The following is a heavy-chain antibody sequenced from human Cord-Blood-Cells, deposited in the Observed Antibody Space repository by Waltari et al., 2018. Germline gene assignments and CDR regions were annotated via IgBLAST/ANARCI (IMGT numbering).Heavy chain of an antibody. CDR1: GFTLRGYS. CDR3: ARDLSAVIAAAGEFDY. D-gene: IGHD6-13*01. J-gene: IGHJ4*02. CDR2: ISSSSSTI. V-gene: IGHV3-48*01. Sequence: EVQLVESGGGWVQPGGSRRPSCASCGFTLRGYSLTWVRQAPGKGLEWVSYISSSSSTIYYADSVKGRFTISRDNAKNSLYLQMNSLRAEDTAVYYCARDLSAVIAAAGEFDYWGQGTLVTVSS.